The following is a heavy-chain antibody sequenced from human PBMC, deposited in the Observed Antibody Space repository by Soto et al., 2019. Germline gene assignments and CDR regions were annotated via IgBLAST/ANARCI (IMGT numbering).Heavy chain of an antibody. CDR3: AIDPAFIRRSDWFDP. CDR1: GFTFSSYS. J-gene: IGHJ5*02. D-gene: IGHD3-3*02. Sequence: GGSLRLSCAASGFTFSSYSMNWVRQAPGKGLEWVSYISSSSSTIYYADSVKGRFTISRDNAKNSLYLQMNSLRAEDTAVYYCAIDPAFIRRSDWFDPWGQGTLVTVSS. CDR2: ISSSSSTI. V-gene: IGHV3-48*01.